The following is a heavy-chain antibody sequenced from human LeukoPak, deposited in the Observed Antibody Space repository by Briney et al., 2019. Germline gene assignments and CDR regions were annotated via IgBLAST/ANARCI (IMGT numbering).Heavy chain of an antibody. CDR3: VRLLDSDY. CDR2: INGDGTMT. Sequence: GGSLRLSCTASGFTFTRYWVHWVRQAPGKGRVWVSRINGDGTMTDYADSVKGRFTISRDNAKNTVYLQINSLRTEDTAVYYCVRLLDSDYWGQGTLVTVSS. J-gene: IGHJ4*02. D-gene: IGHD2-15*01. V-gene: IGHV3-74*01. CDR1: GFTFTRYW.